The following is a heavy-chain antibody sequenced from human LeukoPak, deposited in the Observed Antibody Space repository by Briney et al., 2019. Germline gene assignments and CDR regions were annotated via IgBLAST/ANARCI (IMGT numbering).Heavy chain of an antibody. Sequence: PSETLSLTCAVYGGSFSGYYWSWIRQPPGKGLEWIGEINHSGSTNYNPSLKSRVTISVDTSKNQFSLKLSSVPAGDQLVYYCAKGRRSSGWYRVLGSWFDPWGQGTLVTVSS. V-gene: IGHV4-34*01. D-gene: IGHD6-19*01. CDR2: INHSGST. CDR1: GGSFSGYY. CDR3: AKGRRSSGWYRVLGSWFDP. J-gene: IGHJ5*02.